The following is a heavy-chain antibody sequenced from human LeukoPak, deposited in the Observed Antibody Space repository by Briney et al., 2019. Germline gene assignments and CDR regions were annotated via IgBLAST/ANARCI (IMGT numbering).Heavy chain of an antibody. CDR3: ASLPYPYSSSLWYYFDY. CDR1: GFTFSSYG. D-gene: IGHD6-6*01. J-gene: IGHJ4*02. V-gene: IGHV3-30*03. Sequence: GRSLRLSCAASGFTFSSYGMHWVRQAPGKGLEWVAVISYDGSNKYYADSVKGRFTISRDNSKNTLYLQMNSLRAEDTAVYYCASLPYPYSSSLWYYFDYWGQGTLVTVSS. CDR2: ISYDGSNK.